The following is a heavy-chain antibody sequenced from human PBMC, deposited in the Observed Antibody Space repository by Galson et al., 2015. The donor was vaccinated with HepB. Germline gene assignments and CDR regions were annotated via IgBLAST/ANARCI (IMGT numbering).Heavy chain of an antibody. D-gene: IGHD2-21*01. J-gene: IGHJ2*01. V-gene: IGHV4-39*01. CDR1: GSSISSSSYY. CDR3: HTFCGGDCYFPLGARSYWYFDL. CDR2: INYSGST. Sequence: SETLSLTCTVSGSSISSSSYYWGWIRQPPGKGLEWIGSINYSGSTYYNPTLKSRVTISVDTSKNQFSLKLSSVTAADTAVYYCHTFCGGDCYFPLGARSYWYFDLWGRGTLVTVSS.